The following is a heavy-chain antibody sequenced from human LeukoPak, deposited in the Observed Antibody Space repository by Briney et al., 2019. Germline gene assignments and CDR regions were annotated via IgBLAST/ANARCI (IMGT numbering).Heavy chain of an antibody. CDR1: GFTFSSYA. V-gene: IGHV3-64*01. D-gene: IGHD6-19*01. CDR2: ISSNGGST. J-gene: IGHJ4*02. CDR3: ARDSSGWPYYFDY. Sequence: PGGSLRLSCAASGFTFSSYAMHWVRQAPGKGLEYVSAISSNGGSTYYANSVKGRFTISRDNSKNTLYPQMGSLRAEDMAVYYCARDSSGWPYYFDYWGQGTLVTVSS.